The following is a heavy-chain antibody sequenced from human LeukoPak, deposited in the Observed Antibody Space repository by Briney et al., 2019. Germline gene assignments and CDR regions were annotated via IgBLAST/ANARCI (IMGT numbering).Heavy chain of an antibody. V-gene: IGHV3-21*01. CDR3: ARRRGTETGAFDI. Sequence: GGSLRLSCAASEFTFSSYNMNWVRQAPGKGLEWVSSISSSGSYIYSADSVKGRFTISRDNAKNSLYLQMNSLRAEDTAVYYCARRRGTETGAFDIWGQGTMVTVSS. J-gene: IGHJ3*02. CDR1: EFTFSSYN. D-gene: IGHD1-14*01. CDR2: ISSSGSYI.